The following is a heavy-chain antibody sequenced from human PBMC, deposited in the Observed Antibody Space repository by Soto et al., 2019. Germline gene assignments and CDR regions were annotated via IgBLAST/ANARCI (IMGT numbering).Heavy chain of an antibody. CDR3: AKDFPPPTSGSLDY. Sequence: GGSLRLSCAASGFTFSSYGMHWVRQAPGKGLEWVAVISYDGSNKYYADSVKGRFTISRDNSKNTLYLQMNSLRAEDTAVYYCAKDFPPPTSGSLDYWGQGTLVTVSS. CDR2: ISYDGSNK. J-gene: IGHJ4*02. CDR1: GFTFSSYG. V-gene: IGHV3-30*18. D-gene: IGHD1-26*01.